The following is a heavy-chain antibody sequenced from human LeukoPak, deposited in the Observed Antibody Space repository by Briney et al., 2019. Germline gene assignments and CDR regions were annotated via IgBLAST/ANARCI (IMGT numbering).Heavy chain of an antibody. Sequence: GALSLSCAASGFTFSYYWMHWVRQAPGKGLVWVSRISGDGSITDYADSVKGRFTISRDNAKNTLYLQMNSLRAEDSAMYYCGRLVEAGPAYWGQGTLVTVSS. CDR3: GRLVEAGPAY. CDR1: GFTFSYYW. V-gene: IGHV3-74*01. CDR2: ISGDGSIT. D-gene: IGHD6-13*01. J-gene: IGHJ4*02.